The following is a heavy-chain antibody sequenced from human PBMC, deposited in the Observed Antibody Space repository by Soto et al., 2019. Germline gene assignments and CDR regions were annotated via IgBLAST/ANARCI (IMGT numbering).Heavy chain of an antibody. V-gene: IGHV4-4*07. J-gene: IGHJ6*02. CDR3: ARDSAPINYYESRGPYRCNSKGYGMDF. CDR2: IHSSGDT. CDR1: YGSISNYY. D-gene: IGHD3-22*01. Sequence: SETLSLTCTVSYGSISNYYWTWIRQPAGKGLEWIGRIHSSGDTNSNPSLKSRVALSVDTSKNQFSLKLTSMTAADTAMYYCARDSAPINYYESRGPYRCNSKGYGMDFWGQGTTVTVSS.